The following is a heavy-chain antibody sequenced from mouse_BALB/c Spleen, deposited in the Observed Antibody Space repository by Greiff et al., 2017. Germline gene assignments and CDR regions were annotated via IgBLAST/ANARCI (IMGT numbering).Heavy chain of an antibody. J-gene: IGHJ4*01. V-gene: IGHV14-4*02. Sequence: VQLQQSGAELVRSGASVKLSCTASGFNIKDYYMHWVKQRPEQGLEWIGWIDPENGDTEYDPKFQGKATITADTSSNTAYLQLSSLTSEDTAVYYCARGWLLGAMDYWGQGTSVTVSS. CDR2: IDPENGDT. D-gene: IGHD2-3*01. CDR3: ARGWLLGAMDY. CDR1: GFNIKDYY.